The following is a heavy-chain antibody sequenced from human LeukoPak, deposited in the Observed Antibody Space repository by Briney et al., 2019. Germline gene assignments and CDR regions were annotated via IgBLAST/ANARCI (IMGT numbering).Heavy chain of an antibody. CDR3: ARGSYGPPGTFPYGMDV. D-gene: IGHD1-14*01. V-gene: IGHV1-18*01. J-gene: IGHJ6*02. CDR2: ISAYNGNT. CDR1: GYTFTSYG. Sequence: AASVKVSCKASGYTFTSYGISWMRQAPGQGLEWMGWISAYNGNTNYAQKLQGRVTMTTDTSTSTAYMELRSLRSDDTAVYYCARGSYGPPGTFPYGMDVWGQGTTVTVSS.